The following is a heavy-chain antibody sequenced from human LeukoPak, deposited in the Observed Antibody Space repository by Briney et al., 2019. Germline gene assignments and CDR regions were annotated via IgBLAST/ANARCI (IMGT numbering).Heavy chain of an antibody. CDR1: GYTFTSYD. D-gene: IGHD4-17*01. V-gene: IGHV1-8*01. J-gene: IGHJ4*02. CDR2: MNPNSGNT. Sequence: GASVKVSCKASGYTFTSYDINWVRQATGQGLEWMGWMNPNSGNTGYAQKFQGRVTMTRNTSISTAYMELSSLRSEDTAVYYCARASDYGDPFDYWGQGTLVIVSS. CDR3: ARASDYGDPFDY.